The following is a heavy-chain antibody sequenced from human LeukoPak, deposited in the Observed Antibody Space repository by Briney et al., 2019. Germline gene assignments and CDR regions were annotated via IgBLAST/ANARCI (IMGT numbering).Heavy chain of an antibody. Sequence: GASVKVSCKASGYTFTSYGISWVRQAPGQGLEWMGWINPNSGGTNYAQKFQGRVTMTRDTSISTAYMELSRLRSDDTAVYYCARANRDDFWSGYYPNYYYYYMDVWGKGTTVTVSS. J-gene: IGHJ6*03. CDR3: ARANRDDFWSGYYPNYYYYYMDV. CDR1: GYTFTSYG. D-gene: IGHD3-3*01. CDR2: INPNSGGT. V-gene: IGHV1-2*02.